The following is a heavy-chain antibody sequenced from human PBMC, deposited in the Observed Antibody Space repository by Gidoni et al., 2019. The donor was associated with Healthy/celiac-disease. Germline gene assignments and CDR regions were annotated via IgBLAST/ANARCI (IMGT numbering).Heavy chain of an antibody. V-gene: IGHV4-59*08. Sequence: QVQLQESGPGLVKPSETLSLTGTVSGGSISSYYWSWIRQPPGKGLEWFGYIYYSGCTNYNPSLKSRVTISVDTSKNQFSLKLSSVTAADTAVYYCARRSNFWSGKGAFDSWGQGTLVTVSS. CDR2: IYYSGCT. J-gene: IGHJ4*02. CDR1: GGSISSYY. CDR3: ARRSNFWSGKGAFDS. D-gene: IGHD3-3*01.